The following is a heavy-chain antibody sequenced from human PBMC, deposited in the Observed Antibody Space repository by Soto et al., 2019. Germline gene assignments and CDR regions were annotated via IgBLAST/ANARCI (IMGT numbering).Heavy chain of an antibody. V-gene: IGHV1-69*12. J-gene: IGHJ6*02. D-gene: IGHD6-19*01. CDR2: IIPIFGTV. CDR3: AKGAVAGTPTSYYYYGMDV. CDR1: GGTFRTYA. Sequence: QVQLLQSGAEVKKPGSSVRVSCEASGGTFRTYAISWVRQAPGQGLEWMGEIIPIFGTVNYAQKFQGRVTMTADESTTPVYMDLRSLRSEDTAVYYCAKGAVAGTPTSYYYYGMDVWGQGTTVTVSS.